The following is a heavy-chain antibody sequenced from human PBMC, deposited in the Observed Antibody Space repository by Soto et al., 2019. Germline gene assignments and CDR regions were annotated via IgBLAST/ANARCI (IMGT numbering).Heavy chain of an antibody. J-gene: IGHJ3*02. Sequence: GASVKVSCKASGGTFSSYAISWVRQAPGQGLEWMGGIIPIFGTANYAQKFQGRVTITADESTSTAYMELSSLRSEDTAVYYCARGSYYYDSSGQGAFDIWGQGTMVTVSS. CDR3: ARGSYYYDSSGQGAFDI. V-gene: IGHV1-69*13. CDR2: IIPIFGTA. CDR1: GGTFSSYA. D-gene: IGHD3-22*01.